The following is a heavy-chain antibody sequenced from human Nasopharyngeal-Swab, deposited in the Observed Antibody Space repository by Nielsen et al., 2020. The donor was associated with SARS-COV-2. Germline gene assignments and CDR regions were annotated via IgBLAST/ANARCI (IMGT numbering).Heavy chain of an antibody. J-gene: IGHJ4*02. D-gene: IGHD3-16*01. Sequence: ASVKVSCKASGNTFNAYFLHWSRQAPGQGLEWMGRISPNSGATDYAQKFQGRVTVTRDTSTGVVYMELSGLTSDDSAMYFCATDTGRSYAFWSWGQGALVTVSS. CDR1: GNTFNAYF. CDR3: ATDTGRSYAFWS. V-gene: IGHV1-2*06. CDR2: ISPNSGAT.